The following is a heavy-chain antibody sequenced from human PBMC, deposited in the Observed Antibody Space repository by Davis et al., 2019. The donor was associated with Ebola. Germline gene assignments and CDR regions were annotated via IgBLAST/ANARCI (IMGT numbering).Heavy chain of an antibody. V-gene: IGHV3-30*03. D-gene: IGHD3-10*01. J-gene: IGHJ4*02. Sequence: GESLKISCAASGFSFATYGMHWVRQAPGKGLEWVASMSFHERHSAYIDSVKGRFTVSRDNSKNTLYLEMNSLRPEDMALYFCAREYCPDSGPYCTYFEVWGQGTQVTVSS. CDR3: AREYCPDSGPYCTYFEV. CDR2: MSFHERHS. CDR1: GFSFATYG.